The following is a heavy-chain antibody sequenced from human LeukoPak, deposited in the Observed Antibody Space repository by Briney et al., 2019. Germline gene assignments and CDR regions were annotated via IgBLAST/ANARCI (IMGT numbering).Heavy chain of an antibody. Sequence: PSGTLSLTCAVSGGSISSSNWWSWVRQPPGKGLEWIGYIYYSGSTYYNPSLKSRVTISVDKSKNQFSLKLSSVTAADTAVYYCARAEYSSSWGFDYWGQGTLVTVSS. D-gene: IGHD6-6*01. CDR3: ARAEYSSSWGFDY. CDR2: IYYSGST. V-gene: IGHV4-4*02. CDR1: GGSISSSNW. J-gene: IGHJ4*02.